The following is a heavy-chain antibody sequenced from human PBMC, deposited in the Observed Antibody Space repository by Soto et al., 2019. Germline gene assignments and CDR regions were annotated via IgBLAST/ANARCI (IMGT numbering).Heavy chain of an antibody. CDR1: GFTVSSNY. J-gene: IGHJ6*02. V-gene: IGHV3-53*01. CDR2: IYSGGST. Sequence: PGGSLRLSCAASGFTVSSNYMSWVRQAPGKGLEWVSVIYSGGSTYYADSVKGRFTISRDNSKNTLYLQMNSLRAEDTAVYYCARGEYYGSGSYYKSGYYYYGMDVWGQGTTVTVSS. CDR3: ARGEYYGSGSYYKSGYYYYGMDV. D-gene: IGHD3-10*01.